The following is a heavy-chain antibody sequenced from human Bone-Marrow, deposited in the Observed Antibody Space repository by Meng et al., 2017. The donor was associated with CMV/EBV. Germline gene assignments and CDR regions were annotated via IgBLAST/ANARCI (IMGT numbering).Heavy chain of an antibody. J-gene: IGHJ6*02. CDR2: IYYSGST. CDR1: GGSISSSSYY. CDR3: ASSRCSSTSCHKYYYYYGMDV. V-gene: IGHV4-39*07. Sequence: GSLRLSCTVSGGSISSSSYYWGWIRQPPGKGLEWIGSIYYSGSTHYNPSLKSRVTISVDTSKNQFSLKLSSVTAADTAVYYCASSRCSSTSCHKYYYYYGMDVWGQGTTVTVSS. D-gene: IGHD2-2*02.